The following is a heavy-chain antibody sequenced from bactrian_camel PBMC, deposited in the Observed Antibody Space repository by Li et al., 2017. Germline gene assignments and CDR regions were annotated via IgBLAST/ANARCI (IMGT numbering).Heavy chain of an antibody. Sequence: DVQLVESGGGSVQAGGPLRLSCAASGYTYNRNCMAWFRQAPGKEREGAARIATGSGNTYYADSVKGRFTISQDNAKNTVYLQMNSLKPEDIAMYYCAARGPYCYTKLSARDFTYWGQGTQVTVS. CDR1: GYTYNRNC. CDR3: AARGPYCYTKLSARDFTY. D-gene: IGHD2*01. J-gene: IGHJ6*01. CDR2: IATGSGNT. V-gene: IGHV3S40*01.